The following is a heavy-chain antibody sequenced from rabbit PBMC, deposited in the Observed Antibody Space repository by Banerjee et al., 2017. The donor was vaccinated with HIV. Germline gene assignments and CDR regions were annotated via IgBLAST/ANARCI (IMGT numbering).Heavy chain of an antibody. CDR3: VREAGYAGYGDGNL. J-gene: IGHJ4*01. D-gene: IGHD7-1*01. CDR1: GFSFSDRDV. CDR2: IDPVFGIT. V-gene: IGHV1S7*01. Sequence: QLEESGGGLVKPEKSLTLTCKASGFSFSDRDVMCWVRQAPGKGLEWIGYIDPVFGITNYANWVNGRFTISSHNAQNTLYLQLNSLTAADTATYFCVREAGYAGYGDGNLWGPGTLVTVS.